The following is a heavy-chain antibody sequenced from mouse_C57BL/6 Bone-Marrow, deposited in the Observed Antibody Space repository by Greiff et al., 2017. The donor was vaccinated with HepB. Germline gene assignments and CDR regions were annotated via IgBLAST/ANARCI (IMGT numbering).Heavy chain of an antibody. Sequence: QVQLKQSGAELARPGASVKLSCKASGYTFTSYGISWVKQRTGQGLEWIGEIYPRSGNTYYNEKFKGKATLTADKSSSTAYMELRSLTSEDSAVYFCARYRYDFDYWGQGTTLTVSS. CDR2: IYPRSGNT. J-gene: IGHJ2*01. CDR1: GYTFTSYG. V-gene: IGHV1-81*01. CDR3: ARYRYDFDY. D-gene: IGHD2-12*01.